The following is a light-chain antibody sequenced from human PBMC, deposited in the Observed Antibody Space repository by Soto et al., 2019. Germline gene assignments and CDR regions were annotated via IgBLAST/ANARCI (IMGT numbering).Light chain of an antibody. CDR3: QQYNSYLLT. J-gene: IGKJ4*01. CDR2: DAS. V-gene: IGKV1-5*01. CDR1: QSISSW. Sequence: DIQMTQSPSTLSASVGDRVTITCRASQSISSWLAWYQQKPGKAPKLLIYDASSLESGVPSRFSGSGSGTEFTLTISSLQPDDFATYYCQQYNSYLLTFAGGTKVDI.